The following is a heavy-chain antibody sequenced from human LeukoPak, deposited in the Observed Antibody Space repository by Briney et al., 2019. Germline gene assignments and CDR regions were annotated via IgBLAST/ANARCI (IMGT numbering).Heavy chain of an antibody. CDR1: GGSFSGYY. CDR3: ARRRDDYYGSGSYYSTPRRNWFDP. D-gene: IGHD3-10*01. V-gene: IGHV4-34*01. Sequence: PSETLSLTCAVYGGSFSGYYWSWIRQPPGKGLEWIGEINHSGSTNYNPSLKSRVTISVDTSKNQFSLKLSSVTAADTAVYYCARRRDDYYGSGSYYSTPRRNWFDPWGQGTLVTVSS. CDR2: INHSGST. J-gene: IGHJ5*02.